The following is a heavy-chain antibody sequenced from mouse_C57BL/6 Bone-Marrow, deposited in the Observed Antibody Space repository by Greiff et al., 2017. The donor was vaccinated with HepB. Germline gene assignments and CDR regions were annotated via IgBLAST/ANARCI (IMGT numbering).Heavy chain of an antibody. D-gene: IGHD1-1*01. Sequence: VMLVESGPGLVAPSQSLSITCTVSGFSLTSYAISWVRQPPGKGLEWLGVIWTGGGTNYNSALKSRLSISKDNSKSQVFLKMNSLQTDDTARYYCAREGPYYYGSSHWYFDVWGTGTTVTVSS. CDR3: AREGPYYYGSSHWYFDV. V-gene: IGHV2-9-1*01. CDR2: IWTGGGT. CDR1: GFSLTSYA. J-gene: IGHJ1*03.